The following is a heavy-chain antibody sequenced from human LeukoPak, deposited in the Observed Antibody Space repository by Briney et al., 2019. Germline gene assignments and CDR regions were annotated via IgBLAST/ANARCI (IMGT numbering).Heavy chain of an antibody. V-gene: IGHV3-30-3*02. CDR3: AKMFGIAVAGGDYYYGMDV. CDR1: GFTFSSYA. CDR2: ISYDGSNK. D-gene: IGHD6-19*01. J-gene: IGHJ6*02. Sequence: GGSLRLSCAASGFTFSSYAMHWVRQAPGKGLEWVAVISYDGSNKYYADSVKGRFTISRDNSKNTLYLQMNSLRAEDTAVYYCAKMFGIAVAGGDYYYGMDVWGQGTTVTVSS.